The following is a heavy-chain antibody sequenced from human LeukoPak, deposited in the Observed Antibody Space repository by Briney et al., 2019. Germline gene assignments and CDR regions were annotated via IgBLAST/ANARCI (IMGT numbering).Heavy chain of an antibody. V-gene: IGHV3-7*01. J-gene: IGHJ4*02. CDR2: IKQDGSEK. CDR3: ARLIVGAIDY. CDR1: GFTFRSYW. Sequence: GSLRLSCAASGFTFRSYWMSWVRQAPGKGLEWVANIKQDGSEKYYVDAVKGRFTISRDNAKNSLYLQMNSLRAEDTAVYYCARLIVGAIDYWGQGTLVTVSS. D-gene: IGHD1-26*01.